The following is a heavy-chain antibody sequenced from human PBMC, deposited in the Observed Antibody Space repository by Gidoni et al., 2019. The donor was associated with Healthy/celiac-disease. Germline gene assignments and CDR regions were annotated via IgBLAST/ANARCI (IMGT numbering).Heavy chain of an antibody. D-gene: IGHD6-13*01. V-gene: IGHV1-69*06. CDR1: GGTFSSYA. J-gene: IGHJ4*02. Sequence: QVQLVQSGAEVQKPGSSVKVSCKASGGTFSSYAISWVRQAPGQGLEWMGGTIPIFGTANYAQKCQGRVTIAADKSTSTAYMELGILRSEDTAVYYCAIPYSSSWLPDYWGQGTLVTVSS. CDR2: TIPIFGTA. CDR3: AIPYSSSWLPDY.